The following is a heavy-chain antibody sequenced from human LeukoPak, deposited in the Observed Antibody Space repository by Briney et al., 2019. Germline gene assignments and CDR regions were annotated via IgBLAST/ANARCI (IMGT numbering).Heavy chain of an antibody. CDR2: ISSSSSYI. J-gene: IGHJ6*02. D-gene: IGHD2-8*02. CDR3: ARVLGRSWSYGMDV. Sequence: GGSLRLSCAASGFIFSTYRMSWARQAPGKGLEWVSSISSSSSYIYYADSVKGRFTISRDNAKNSLYLQMNSLRAEDTAVYYCARVLGRSWSYGMDVWGQGTTVTVSS. CDR1: GFIFSTYR. V-gene: IGHV3-21*01.